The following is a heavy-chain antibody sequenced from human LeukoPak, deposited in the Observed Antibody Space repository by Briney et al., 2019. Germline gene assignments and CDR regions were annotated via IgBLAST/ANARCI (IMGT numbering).Heavy chain of an antibody. CDR3: ARDLLNEGNHLDY. J-gene: IGHJ4*02. V-gene: IGHV4-30-4*01. Sequence: SETLSLTCTVSGGSISSYYWSWIRQPPGKGLEWIGYIYYSGSTYCNPSLKSRVTISVDTSKNQFSLKLSSVTAADTAVYYCARDLLNEGNHLDYWGQGTLVTVSS. CDR1: GGSISSYY. CDR2: IYYSGST. D-gene: IGHD4-23*01.